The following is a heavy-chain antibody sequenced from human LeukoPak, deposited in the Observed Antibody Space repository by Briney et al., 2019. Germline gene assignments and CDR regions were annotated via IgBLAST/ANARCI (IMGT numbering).Heavy chain of an antibody. Sequence: GGSLRLSCAASGFTFSSYGMHWVRQAPGKGLEWVAVIWYDGSNKYYADSVKGRFTISRDNSKNTLYLQMNSLRAEDTAVYYCARDRDTGGYGEFDYWGQGTLVTVSS. D-gene: IGHD2-8*02. V-gene: IGHV3-33*01. CDR1: GFTFSSYG. CDR3: ARDRDTGGYGEFDY. CDR2: IWYDGSNK. J-gene: IGHJ4*02.